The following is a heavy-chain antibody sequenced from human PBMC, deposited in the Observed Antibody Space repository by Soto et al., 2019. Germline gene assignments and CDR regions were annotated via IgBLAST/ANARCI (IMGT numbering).Heavy chain of an antibody. CDR1: GYPFTNYN. V-gene: IGHV1-18*01. CDR2: ISAYNGNT. J-gene: IGHJ6*02. Sequence: GASVKVSCKVSGYPFTNYNINWVRQATGQGLDWMGWISAYNGNTKYAQDLQGRVTMTTDTSTSTAYMELRSLRSDDTAVYYCARFSGGSYNTYYFYYGMDVWGQGTAVTVSS. D-gene: IGHD2-15*01. CDR3: ARFSGGSYNTYYFYYGMDV.